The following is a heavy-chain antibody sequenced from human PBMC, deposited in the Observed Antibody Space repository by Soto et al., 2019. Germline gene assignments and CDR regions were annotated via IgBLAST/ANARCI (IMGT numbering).Heavy chain of an antibody. CDR3: ARHPGAYFDY. CDR2: IHYTGST. CDR1: GFYFSSYY. Sequence: SETLSLTCTISGFYFSSYYLSWIRQSPGKGLEWIGYIHYTGSTNYNPSLKSRVTISLDTSRNQFSLKVTSVTAADTAVYYCARHPGAYFDYWGQGTLVT. D-gene: IGHD3-10*01. J-gene: IGHJ4*02. V-gene: IGHV4-59*01.